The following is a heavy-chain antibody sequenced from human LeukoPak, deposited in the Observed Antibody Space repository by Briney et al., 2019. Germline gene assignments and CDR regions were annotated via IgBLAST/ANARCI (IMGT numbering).Heavy chain of an antibody. J-gene: IGHJ3*02. CDR3: ARDIRYYDAFDI. CDR1: GFTFSSYW. V-gene: IGHV3-7*01. Sequence: GGSLRLSCAASGFTFSSYWMSWVRQAPGKGVEWVANIKEDGSEKRYVDSVKGRFTISRDNAKNSLYLQMNSLRAEDTAVYYCARDIRYYDAFDIWSQGTMVTVSS. CDR2: IKEDGSEK. D-gene: IGHD3-9*01.